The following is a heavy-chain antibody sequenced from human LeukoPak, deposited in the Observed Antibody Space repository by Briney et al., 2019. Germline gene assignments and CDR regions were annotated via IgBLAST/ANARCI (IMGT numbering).Heavy chain of an antibody. CDR1: GGSFSGYY. CDR3: ARAEQWLVYGFDY. Sequence: KPSETLSLTCAVYGGSFSGYYWSWIRQPPGKGLEWIGEINHSGSTNYNPSLKSRVTISVDTSKNQFSLTLSSVTAADTAVYYCARAEQWLVYGFDYWGQGTLVTVSS. CDR2: INHSGST. J-gene: IGHJ4*02. D-gene: IGHD6-19*01. V-gene: IGHV4-34*01.